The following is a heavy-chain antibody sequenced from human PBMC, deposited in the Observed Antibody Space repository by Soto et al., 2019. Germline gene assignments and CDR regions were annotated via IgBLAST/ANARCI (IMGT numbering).Heavy chain of an antibody. V-gene: IGHV3-53*01. Sequence: GGSRRLSCAASGFTVSSTYLTWVRQAPGKGLEWVAILSTSTDTVYADSVEGRLTISRDSSKNTFYHKMSSPRAEDTATYFCATTRSTGTSSGRFLDYWGQGSLVTVSS. CDR3: ATTRSTGTSSGRFLDY. CDR2: LSTSTDT. CDR1: GFTVSSTY. D-gene: IGHD1-1*01. J-gene: IGHJ4*02.